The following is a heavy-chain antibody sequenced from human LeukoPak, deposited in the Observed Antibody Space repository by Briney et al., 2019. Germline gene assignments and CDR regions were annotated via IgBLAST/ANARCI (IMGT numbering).Heavy chain of an antibody. CDR1: GGLITTSIQY. CDR3: ARQPTVKRGAVASNFDY. Sequence: KPSETLSLTCSVSGGLITTSIQYWAWIRQPPGEGLEWIVSIYYNGITYYNASLESRVTMSVDTSPNQFSLRLRSVSAADTSVYYCARQPTVKRGAVASNFDYWGRGTLVTVSS. D-gene: IGHD6-19*01. CDR2: IYYNGIT. V-gene: IGHV4-39*01. J-gene: IGHJ4*02.